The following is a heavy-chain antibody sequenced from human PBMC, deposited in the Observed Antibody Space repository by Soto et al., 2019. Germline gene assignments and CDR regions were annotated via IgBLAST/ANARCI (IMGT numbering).Heavy chain of an antibody. D-gene: IGHD1-26*01. V-gene: IGHV3-21*01. CDR2: INGRGNYI. Sequence: GGSLRLSCASSGFTFSTYTMNWVRQAPGKGLEWVSSINGRGNYIYYADSVKGRFTISRDSAKNSLYLQMDRLRAEDTALYYCVREDGIVGANSAFDYWGLGALVTVSS. CDR1: GFTFSTYT. J-gene: IGHJ4*02. CDR3: VREDGIVGANSAFDY.